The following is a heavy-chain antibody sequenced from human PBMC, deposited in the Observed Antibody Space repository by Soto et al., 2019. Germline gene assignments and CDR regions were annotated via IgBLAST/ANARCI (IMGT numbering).Heavy chain of an antibody. V-gene: IGHV3-48*02. D-gene: IGHD6-6*01. CDR2: ISSSSSTI. J-gene: IGHJ4*02. CDR3: ARSSSSSPFDY. CDR1: GFTFSSYS. Sequence: EVQLVESGGDLVQPGGSLRLSCAASGFTFSSYSMNWVRQAPGKGLEWVSYISSSSSTIYYADSVKGRFTISRDTAKNSLDLQMNSLRDEDTAVYYCARSSSSSPFDYWGQGTLVTVSS.